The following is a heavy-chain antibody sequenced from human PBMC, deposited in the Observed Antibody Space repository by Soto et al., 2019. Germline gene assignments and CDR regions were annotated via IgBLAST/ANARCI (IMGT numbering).Heavy chain of an antibody. D-gene: IGHD4-17*01. CDR3: ARDRTTTHDYGGEDNWFDP. CDR1: GFTFSSYG. CDR2: IWYDGSNK. V-gene: IGHV3-33*01. J-gene: IGHJ5*02. Sequence: QVQLVESGGGVVQPGRSLRLSCAASGFTFSSYGMHWVHQAPGKGLEWVAVIWYDGSNKYYADSVKGRFTISRDNSKNTLYLQMNSLRAEDTAVYYCARDRTTTHDYGGEDNWFDPWGQGTLVTVSS.